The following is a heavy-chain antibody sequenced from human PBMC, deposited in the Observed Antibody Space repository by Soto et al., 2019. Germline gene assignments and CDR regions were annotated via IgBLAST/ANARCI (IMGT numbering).Heavy chain of an antibody. Sequence: GGSLKISCKVSGYSFTSYWSGWVRQLPGKGLEWMGIIYPGDSDTRYSPSFQGQVTTSADKSISTAYLQWSSLKASDTAMYYWAIHDGGWYAIGLAKRNYYYGMDVWGQGATVTVSS. D-gene: IGHD6-19*01. CDR2: IYPGDSDT. V-gene: IGHV5-51*01. CDR3: AIHDGGWYAIGLAKRNYYYGMDV. J-gene: IGHJ6*02. CDR1: GYSFTSYW.